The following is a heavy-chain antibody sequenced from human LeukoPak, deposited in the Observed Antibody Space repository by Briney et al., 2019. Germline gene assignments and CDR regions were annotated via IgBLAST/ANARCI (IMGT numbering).Heavy chain of an antibody. Sequence: SETPSLTCTVSGGSISSYYWSWIRQPPGKGLEWIGYIYYSGSTNYNPSLKSRVTISVDTSKNQFSLKLSSVTAADTAVYYCAREGYSSGWFDYWGQGTLVTVSS. CDR2: IYYSGST. CDR3: AREGYSSGWFDY. J-gene: IGHJ4*02. D-gene: IGHD6-19*01. CDR1: GGSISSYY. V-gene: IGHV4-59*01.